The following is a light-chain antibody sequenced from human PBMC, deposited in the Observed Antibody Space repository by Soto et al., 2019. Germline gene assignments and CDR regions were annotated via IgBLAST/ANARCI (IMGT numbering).Light chain of an antibody. J-gene: IGKJ1*01. CDR2: GAS. CDR3: QQYGSSPPSST. V-gene: IGKV3-20*01. CDR1: QSVSSGY. Sequence: EIVLTQSPGTLSLSPGERATLSCRSSQSVSSGYLAWYQQKPGQAPRLLIYGASNRATDIPDRFSGRGSGTDFTLTISRLEPEDFAVYYCQQYGSSPPSSTFGQGTKVDIK.